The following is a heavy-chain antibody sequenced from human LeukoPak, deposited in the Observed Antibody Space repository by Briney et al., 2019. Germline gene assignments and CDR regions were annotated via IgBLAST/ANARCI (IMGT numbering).Heavy chain of an antibody. CDR2: IYSGGST. Sequence: GGSLRLSCAASGFTFSSNCMSWVRQAPGKGLEWVSLIYSGGSTYYTDSVKGRFTISRDNSKNTLYLQTTSLRAEDTAVYYCAKVPGHYYDYMDVWGKGTPVTISS. V-gene: IGHV3-53*05. J-gene: IGHJ6*03. D-gene: IGHD2-8*02. CDR1: GFTFSSNC. CDR3: AKVPGHYYDYMDV.